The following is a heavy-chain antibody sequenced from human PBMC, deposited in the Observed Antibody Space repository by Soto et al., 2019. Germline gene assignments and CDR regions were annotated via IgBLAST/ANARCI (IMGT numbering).Heavy chain of an antibody. V-gene: IGHV1-58*01. CDR3: AADLARLPDAFDI. D-gene: IGHD5-12*01. Sequence: HMQLVQSGPEVKKPGTSVKVSCKASGFTFINSAVQWVRQARGQRLEWIGWIVVDSGNTNYAPKFQERGTITRDMSTSTSYTKLTSLRSEDTAVYYRAADLARLPDAFDIWGQGTMVTVSS. J-gene: IGHJ3*02. CDR1: GFTFINSA. CDR2: IVVDSGNT.